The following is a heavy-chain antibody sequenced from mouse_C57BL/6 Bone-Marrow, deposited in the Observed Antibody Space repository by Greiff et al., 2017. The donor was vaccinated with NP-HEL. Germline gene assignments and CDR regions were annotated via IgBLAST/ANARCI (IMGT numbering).Heavy chain of an antibody. J-gene: IGHJ3*01. CDR2: ISNGGGST. Sequence: EVMLVESGGGLVQPGGSLKLSCAASGFTFSDYYMYWVRQTPEKRLEWVAYISNGGGSTYYPDTVKGRFTISRDNAKNTLYLQMSRLKSEDTAMYYCARHEDYYGSSYEGAWFAYWGQGTLVTVSA. CDR3: ARHEDYYGSSYEGAWFAY. D-gene: IGHD1-1*01. CDR1: GFTFSDYY. V-gene: IGHV5-12*01.